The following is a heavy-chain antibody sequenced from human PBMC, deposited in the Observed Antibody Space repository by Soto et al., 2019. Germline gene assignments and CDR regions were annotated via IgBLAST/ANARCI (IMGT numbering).Heavy chain of an antibody. D-gene: IGHD1-1*01. CDR1: GFTFNTYG. CDR3: ARIQLDTIMSLDY. J-gene: IGHJ4*02. V-gene: IGHV3-33*01. Sequence: QVQLVESGGGVVQPGRSLRLSCAASGFTFNTYGFHWVRQAPGKGLEWVAVIWSDGNNKYYADSVKGRFTISRDSSKNTLYLQRNSLRVEDTAVYYCARIQLDTIMSLDYWGQGTLVTVSS. CDR2: IWSDGNNK.